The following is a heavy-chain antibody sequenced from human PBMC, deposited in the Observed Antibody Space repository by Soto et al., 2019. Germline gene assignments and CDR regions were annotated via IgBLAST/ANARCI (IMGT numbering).Heavy chain of an antibody. Sequence: EVQLLESGGGLVQPGGSLRLSCAASGFTFSSYAMSWVRQAPGKGLEWVSAISGSGGSTYYADSVKGRFTISRDNSKNTLYLQMNSLRAEDTAVYYCAKESRNCSSTSCYGPDSSSSPYYFDYWGQGTLVTVSS. D-gene: IGHD2-2*01. CDR3: AKESRNCSSTSCYGPDSSSSPYYFDY. J-gene: IGHJ4*02. CDR2: ISGSGGST. CDR1: GFTFSSYA. V-gene: IGHV3-23*01.